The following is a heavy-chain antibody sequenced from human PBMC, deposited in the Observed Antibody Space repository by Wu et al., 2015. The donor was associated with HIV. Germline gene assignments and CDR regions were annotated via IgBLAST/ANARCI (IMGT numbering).Heavy chain of an antibody. CDR3: ARDIVVVPAAIRTYYYYMDV. J-gene: IGHJ6*03. CDR1: GYTFTGYY. CDR2: INPNSGGT. V-gene: IGHV1-2*02. Sequence: QVQLVQSGAEVKKPGASVKVSCKASGYTFTGYYMHWVRQAPGQGLEWMGWINPNSGGTNYAQKFQGRVTMTRDTSISTAYMELSRLRSDDTAVYYCARDIVVVPAAIRTYYYYMDVWGKGTTVTVSS. D-gene: IGHD2-2*02.